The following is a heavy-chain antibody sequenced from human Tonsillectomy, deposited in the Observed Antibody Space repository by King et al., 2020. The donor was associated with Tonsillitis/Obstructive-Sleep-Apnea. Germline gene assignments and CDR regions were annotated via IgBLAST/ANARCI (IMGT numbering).Heavy chain of an antibody. CDR3: AGGAIVVVPADTDY. D-gene: IGHD2-2*01. CDR1: GFTFSSYS. Sequence: VQLVESGGGLVKPGGSLRLSCAASGFTFSSYSMNWVRQAPGKGLEWVSSISSSSSYIYYADSVKGRFTISRDNAKNSLYLQMNSLRAEDTAVYYCAGGAIVVVPADTDYWGQGTLVTVSS. J-gene: IGHJ4*02. CDR2: ISSSSSYI. V-gene: IGHV3-21*01.